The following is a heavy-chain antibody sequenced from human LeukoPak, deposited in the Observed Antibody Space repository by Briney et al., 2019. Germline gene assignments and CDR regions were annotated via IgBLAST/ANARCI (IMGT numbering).Heavy chain of an antibody. CDR1: GFTFSSYG. J-gene: IGHJ4*02. Sequence: TGGSLRLSCAASGFTFSSYGMHWVRQAPGKGLEWVAVIRYDGSNKYYADSVKGRFTISRDNSKNTLYLQMNSLRAEDTAVYYCARRAGGYSHPYDYWGQGILVTVSS. CDR3: ARRAGGYSHPYDY. V-gene: IGHV3-33*01. D-gene: IGHD4-23*01. CDR2: IRYDGSNK.